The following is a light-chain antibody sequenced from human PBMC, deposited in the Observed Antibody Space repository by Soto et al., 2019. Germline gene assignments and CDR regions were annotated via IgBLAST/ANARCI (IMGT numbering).Light chain of an antibody. Sequence: DIQMTQSPSSLSASVGDRVTITCWASQTISDYLNWYQQQPGKAPKLLISAASTLQSGVPSRFSGSGSGTDFTLTISSLQPEDFATYYCQQSSSTPRTFGQGTKVDI. CDR2: AAS. CDR1: QTISDY. V-gene: IGKV1-39*01. CDR3: QQSSSTPRT. J-gene: IGKJ1*01.